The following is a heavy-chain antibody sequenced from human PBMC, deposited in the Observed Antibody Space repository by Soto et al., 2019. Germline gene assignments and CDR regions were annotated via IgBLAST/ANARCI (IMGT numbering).Heavy chain of an antibody. D-gene: IGHD3-3*01. CDR1: GFSLSTSGVG. V-gene: IGHV2-5*02. J-gene: IGHJ2*01. CDR2: IYWDDDK. Sequence: QITLKESGPTLVKPTQTLTLTCTFSGFSLSTSGVGVGWIRQPPGKALEWLALIYWDDDKRYSPSLKSRLTITKDTSKNQVVLTMTNMNPVDTATYSCAHKYDFWSGYSEGYFDLWGRGTLVTVAS. CDR3: AHKYDFWSGYSEGYFDL.